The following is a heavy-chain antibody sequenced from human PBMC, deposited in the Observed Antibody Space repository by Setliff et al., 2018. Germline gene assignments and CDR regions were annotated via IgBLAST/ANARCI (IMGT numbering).Heavy chain of an antibody. Sequence: SVKVSCKASGGTFSSYVISWVRQAPGQGLEWMGGTIPMLALPNKAEKFQDRITITADKSTNTAYMELSSLRSEDTAVYYCAVFNVTPTRKKYYSYLDVWGKGTTVTVSS. V-gene: IGHV1-69*10. CDR2: TIPMLALP. CDR1: GGTFSSYV. D-gene: IGHD2-2*01. CDR3: AVFNVTPTRKKYYSYLDV. J-gene: IGHJ6*03.